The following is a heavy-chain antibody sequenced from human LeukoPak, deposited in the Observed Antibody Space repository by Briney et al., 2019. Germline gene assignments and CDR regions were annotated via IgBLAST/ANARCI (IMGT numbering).Heavy chain of an antibody. CDR3: ARDSGGPRAFDI. CDR1: GYTFTTSG. Sequence: ASVKVSCKASGYTFTTSGVSWVRQAPGQGLEWMGWISGYNAKTNYAQKFQGRVSLTTDTSTSIAYMELRSLRSDDTAVYYCARDSGGPRAFDIWGQGTMVTVSS. CDR2: ISGYNAKT. J-gene: IGHJ3*02. V-gene: IGHV1-18*01. D-gene: IGHD2-8*02.